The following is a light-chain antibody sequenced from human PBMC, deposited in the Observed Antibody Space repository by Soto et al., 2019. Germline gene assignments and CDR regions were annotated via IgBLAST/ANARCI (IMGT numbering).Light chain of an antibody. J-gene: IGLJ2*01. CDR1: SSNIGAGYD. CDR3: QSFDYTLSGVV. CDR2: DRI. Sequence: QSVLTQPPSVSGAPGQRVTISCTGSSSNIGAGYDVHWYQQLPGTAPKLLIFDRINRPSGVPDRFSGSKSGSSASLAITGLQAEDEADYYCQSFDYTLSGVVFGGGTKVTVL. V-gene: IGLV1-40*01.